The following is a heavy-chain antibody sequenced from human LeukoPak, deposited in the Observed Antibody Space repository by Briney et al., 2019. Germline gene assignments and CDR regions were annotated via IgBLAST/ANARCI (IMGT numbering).Heavy chain of an antibody. CDR2: INHSGST. Sequence: SETLSLTCAVYGGSFSGYYWSWLRQPPAKGLEWIGEINHSGSTNYNPSLKSRVTISLDTSKNQFSLKLSSVTAADTAVYYCARLDSSGYYYFDYWGQGTLVTVSS. CDR3: ARLDSSGYYYFDY. CDR1: GGSFSGYY. V-gene: IGHV4-34*01. J-gene: IGHJ4*02. D-gene: IGHD3-22*01.